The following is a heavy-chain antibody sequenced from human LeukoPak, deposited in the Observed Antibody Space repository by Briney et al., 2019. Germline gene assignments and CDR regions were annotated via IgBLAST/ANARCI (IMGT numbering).Heavy chain of an antibody. D-gene: IGHD6-19*01. CDR1: GGSISSYY. Sequence: SETLSLTCTVSGGSISSYYWSWIRQPPGKGLEWIGYIYYSGSTNYNPSLKSRVTISVDTSKNQFSLKLSSVTAADTAVYYCARESRSSGWYDYYYYGMDVWGQGTTVTASS. V-gene: IGHV4-59*01. J-gene: IGHJ6*02. CDR3: ARESRSSGWYDYYYYGMDV. CDR2: IYYSGST.